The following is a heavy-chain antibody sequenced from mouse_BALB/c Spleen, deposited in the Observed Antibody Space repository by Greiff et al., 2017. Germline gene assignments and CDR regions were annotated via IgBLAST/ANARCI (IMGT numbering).Heavy chain of an antibody. CDR2: ISSGSSTI. V-gene: IGHV5-17*02. J-gene: IGHJ3*01. CDR3: AQSSYYYSSSDMAY. CDR1: GFTFSSYG. Sequence: EVKLMESGGGLVQPGGSRKLSCAVSGFTFSSYGMHWVRQAPEKGLEWVAYISSGSSTIYYADTVKGRFTISRDKSKNTLFLQMTSLRSEDTAMYYCAQSSYYYSSSDMAYWGQGTLVTVSA. D-gene: IGHD1-1*01.